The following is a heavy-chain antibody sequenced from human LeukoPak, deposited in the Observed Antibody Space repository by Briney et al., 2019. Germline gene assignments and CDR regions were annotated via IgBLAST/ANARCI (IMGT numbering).Heavy chain of an antibody. CDR2: ISSSSSYI. CDR3: ASTVTAFSNLAGGVGWYFDL. V-gene: IGHV3-21*01. J-gene: IGHJ2*01. D-gene: IGHD4-17*01. CDR1: GFTFSSYS. Sequence: PGGSLRLSCAASGFTFSSYSMNWVRQAPGKGLEWVSSISSSSSYIYYADSVKGRFTISRDNAKNSLYLQMNSLRAEDTAVYYCASTVTAFSNLAGGVGWYFDLWGRGTLVTVSS.